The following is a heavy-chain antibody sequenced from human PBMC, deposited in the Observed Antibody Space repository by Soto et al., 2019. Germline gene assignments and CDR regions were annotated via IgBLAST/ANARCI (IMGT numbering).Heavy chain of an antibody. J-gene: IGHJ4*02. V-gene: IGHV4-39*01. Sequence: SETLSLTCTVSGGSISISSYYWGWIRQPPGKGLEWIGSIYYDGRAFYNPPLTSRVAMSVDTSKNQFSLKLNSVTSADTSVYYCASQLGYYFDHWGQGTLVT. D-gene: IGHD7-27*01. CDR2: IYYDGRA. CDR3: ASQLGYYFDH. CDR1: GGSISISSYY.